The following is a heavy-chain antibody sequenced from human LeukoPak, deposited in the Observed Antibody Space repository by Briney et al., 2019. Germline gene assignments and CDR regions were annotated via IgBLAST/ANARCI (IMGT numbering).Heavy chain of an antibody. D-gene: IGHD6-13*01. CDR1: GYTFTGYY. J-gene: IGHJ3*02. Sequence: ASVKVSCKASGYTFTGYYMNWVRQAPGQGLEWMGWINPNSGGTNYAQKFQGRVTMTRDTSITTAHMELSRLRSDDTAVYYCALALVSLQNIAAAGSTGAFDMWGQGTMVTVSS. CDR3: ALALVSLQNIAAAGSTGAFDM. V-gene: IGHV1-2*02. CDR2: INPNSGGT.